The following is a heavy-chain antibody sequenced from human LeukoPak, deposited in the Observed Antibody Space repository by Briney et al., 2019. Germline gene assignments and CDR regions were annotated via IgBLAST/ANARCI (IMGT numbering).Heavy chain of an antibody. CDR1: EFTFSSYG. J-gene: IGHJ4*02. Sequence: GGSLRLSCAASEFTFSSYGMHWVRQAPGEGLEWVAVISYDGSNKYYADSVKGRFTISRDNSKNTLYLQMNSLRAEDTAVYYCARDRGIAAAAPDYWGQGTLVTVSS. D-gene: IGHD6-13*01. CDR2: ISYDGSNK. V-gene: IGHV3-30*03. CDR3: ARDRGIAAAAPDY.